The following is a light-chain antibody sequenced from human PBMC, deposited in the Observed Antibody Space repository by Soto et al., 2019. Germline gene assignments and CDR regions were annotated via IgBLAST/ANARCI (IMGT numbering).Light chain of an antibody. CDR1: QSVSRY. CDR3: QHRSTWPYI. J-gene: IGKJ2*01. Sequence: EIVLTQSPATLSLSPGERATLSCRASQSVSRYLVWYQQKPGQAPRLLIYDASIRATGVPSRFSGSGSGTDFTLTISTLDPEDFAVDYCQHRSTWPYIFGQGTKLEIK. V-gene: IGKV3-11*01. CDR2: DAS.